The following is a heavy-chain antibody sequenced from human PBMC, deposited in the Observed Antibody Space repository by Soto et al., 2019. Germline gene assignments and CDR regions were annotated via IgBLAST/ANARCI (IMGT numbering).Heavy chain of an antibody. CDR2: IIPIFGTA. V-gene: IGHV1-69*13. J-gene: IGHJ6*02. Sequence: ASVKVSCKASGGTFSSYAISWVRQAPGQGLEWMGGIIPIFGTANYAQKFQGRVTITADESTSTAYMELSSLRSEDTAVYYCARGGTIFGVVIPYYYYGMDVWGQGTTVTVSS. D-gene: IGHD3-3*01. CDR3: ARGGTIFGVVIPYYYYGMDV. CDR1: GGTFSSYA.